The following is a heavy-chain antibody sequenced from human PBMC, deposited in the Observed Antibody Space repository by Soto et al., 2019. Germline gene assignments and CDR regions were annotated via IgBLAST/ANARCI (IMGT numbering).Heavy chain of an antibody. V-gene: IGHV3-30-3*01. CDR1: GFTFSNYA. Sequence: ESGGGVVQPGRSLRLSCAASGFTFSNYAMHWVRQAPGKGLEWMAIISYDGINKYYADSVKGRFTISRDDSKNTLYLQMNSLRAEDTAVYYCARDSYGMDVWGQGTTVTVSS. CDR3: ARDSYGMDV. J-gene: IGHJ6*02. CDR2: ISYDGINK.